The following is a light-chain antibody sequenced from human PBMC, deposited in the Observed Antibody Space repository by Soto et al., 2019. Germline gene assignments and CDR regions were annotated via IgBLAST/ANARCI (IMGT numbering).Light chain of an antibody. Sequence: DIPMTQSPSSLSASVGDRVTITCRASQSISSYLNWYQQKPGKAPKLLIYTASSLQSGVPSRFSGSGSGTEFTLTISSLQPEDFATYSCQQSYSTPWTFGQGTKVEI. J-gene: IGKJ1*01. CDR2: TAS. CDR1: QSISSY. CDR3: QQSYSTPWT. V-gene: IGKV1-39*01.